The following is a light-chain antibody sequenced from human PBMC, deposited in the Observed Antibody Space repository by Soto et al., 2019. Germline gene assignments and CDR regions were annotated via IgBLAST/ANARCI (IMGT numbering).Light chain of an antibody. V-gene: IGLV2-23*01. Sequence: QSALTQPASVSGSPGQSITISCTGTSSDVGSYNLVSWYQQHPGQAPKLMIYEGSTRPSGVSNRFSGSKSGNTASLTISGLQAEDEDDYYCCSYAGSSTDVFGTGTKLTVL. CDR3: CSYAGSSTDV. CDR2: EGS. CDR1: SSDVGSYNL. J-gene: IGLJ1*01.